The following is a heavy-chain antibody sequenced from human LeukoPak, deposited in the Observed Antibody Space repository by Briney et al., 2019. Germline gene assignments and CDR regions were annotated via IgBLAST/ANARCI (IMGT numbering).Heavy chain of an antibody. J-gene: IGHJ4*02. CDR3: TSSLRFLPPY. V-gene: IGHV3-30-3*01. Sequence: PGRSLRLSCVASGFTFTNYAIHWVRQAPVKGLEWAAVIANDEINKYHADSLKGRFTISRDNSKNTLYLQMNSLKTEDTAVYYCTSSLRFLPPYWGQGTLVTVSS. CDR1: GFTFTNYA. D-gene: IGHD3-3*01. CDR2: IANDEINK.